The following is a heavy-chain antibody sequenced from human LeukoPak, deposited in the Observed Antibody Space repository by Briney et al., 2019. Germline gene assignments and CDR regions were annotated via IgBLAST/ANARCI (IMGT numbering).Heavy chain of an antibody. CDR2: IIPIFGTA. CDR1: GGTFSSYA. Sequence: SVKVSCKASGGTFSSYAISWVRQAPGQGLEWMGGIIPIFGTANYAQKFQGRVTITADESTSTAYMELSSLRSEDTAVYYCARTHCGGDCYPWDYYYYYGMDVWGQGTTVTVSS. J-gene: IGHJ6*02. CDR3: ARTHCGGDCYPWDYYYYYGMDV. V-gene: IGHV1-69*13. D-gene: IGHD2-21*02.